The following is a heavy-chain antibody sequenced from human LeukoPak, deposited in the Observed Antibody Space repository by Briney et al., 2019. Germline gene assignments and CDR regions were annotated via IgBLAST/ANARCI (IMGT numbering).Heavy chain of an antibody. J-gene: IGHJ4*02. CDR1: GFTFSSYW. V-gene: IGHV3-48*04. D-gene: IGHD6-13*01. CDR2: ISSSGSTI. Sequence: PGGSLRLSCAASGFTFSSYWMSWVRQAPGKGLEWVSYISSSGSTIYYADSVKGRFTISRDNAKNSLYLQMNSLRAEDTAVYYCARGGYSSSPMAYWGQGTLVTVSS. CDR3: ARGGYSSSPMAY.